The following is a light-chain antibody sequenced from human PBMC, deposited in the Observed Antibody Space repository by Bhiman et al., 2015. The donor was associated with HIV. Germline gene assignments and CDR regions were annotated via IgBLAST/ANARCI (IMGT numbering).Light chain of an antibody. Sequence: QSALTQPASVSGSPGQSISISCTGSNSDIGAYNYVSWYQQHPGEAPKLIISLVTQRPSGVSHRFSGSKSGDTASLTISELQAEDEADYYCSSYTSSNTYVFGTGTKVTVL. CDR1: NSDIGAYNY. CDR3: SSYTSSNTYV. CDR2: LVT. J-gene: IGLJ1*01. V-gene: IGLV2-14*03.